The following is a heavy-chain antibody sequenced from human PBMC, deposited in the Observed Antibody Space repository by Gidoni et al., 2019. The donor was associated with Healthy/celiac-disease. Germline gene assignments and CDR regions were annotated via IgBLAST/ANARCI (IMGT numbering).Heavy chain of an antibody. CDR2: INPSGGST. V-gene: IGHV1-46*01. J-gene: IGHJ3*02. D-gene: IGHD2-2*01. Sequence: QVQLVQSGAEVKKPGASVKVSCKASGYTFTSYYMHWVRQAPGQGLEWMGIINPSGGSTSYAQKFQGRVTMTRDTSTSTVYMELSSLRSEDTAVYYCARVSPISSDPLVVQGAFDIWGQGTMVTVSS. CDR1: GYTFTSYY. CDR3: ARVSPISSDPLVVQGAFDI.